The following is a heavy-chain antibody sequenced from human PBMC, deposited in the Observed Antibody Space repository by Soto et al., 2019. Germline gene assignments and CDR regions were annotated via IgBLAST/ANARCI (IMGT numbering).Heavy chain of an antibody. CDR2: MNPGSGDT. V-gene: IGHV1-8*01. CDR1: GYSFTNND. D-gene: IGHD3-16*01. J-gene: IGHJ5*02. CDR3: ARMATFGSLDWFDP. Sequence: ASVKVSCKASGYSFTNNDVSWVRQATGQGLEWMGWMNPGSGDTGYAQKFQGRVTMTRDISIATAYMELSSLRSDDTAIYYCARMATFGSLDWFDPWGQGTLVTVSS.